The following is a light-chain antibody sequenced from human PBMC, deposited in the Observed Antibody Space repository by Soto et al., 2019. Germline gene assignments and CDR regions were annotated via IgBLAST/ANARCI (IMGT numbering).Light chain of an antibody. J-gene: IGLJ1*01. CDR3: SSYAGSNNFV. V-gene: IGLV2-8*01. CDR1: SSDVGGYNY. CDR2: EVN. Sequence: QSALTQPPSASGSPGQSVTISCTGISSDVGGYNYVSWYQQNPGKAPKVMIYEVNKRPSGVPDRFSGSKSGNTASLTVSGLQAEDEADYYCSSYAGSNNFVFGTGTKLTVL.